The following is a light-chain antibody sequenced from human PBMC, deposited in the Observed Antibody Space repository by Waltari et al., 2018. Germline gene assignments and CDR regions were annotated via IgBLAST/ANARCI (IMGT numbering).Light chain of an antibody. J-gene: IGKJ4*01. V-gene: IGKV1-5*03. CDR3: QQYDSFPLT. Sequence: DIPMTQSPSTLSASIGDTITITCRASQSISSWLAWYQQKPGKAPKVLIFRASTLEDGVTSRFSGGGSGTKFTLIISSLRPDDFATYYCQQYDSFPLTFGGGTRVEIK. CDR1: QSISSW. CDR2: RAS.